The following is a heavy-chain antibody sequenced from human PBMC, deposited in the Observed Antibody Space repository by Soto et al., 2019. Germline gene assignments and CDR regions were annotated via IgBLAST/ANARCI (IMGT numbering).Heavy chain of an antibody. D-gene: IGHD3-10*01. CDR1: GFTFSSYE. CDR2: ISSSGSTI. V-gene: IGHV3-48*03. CDR3: ARELWGARNDALDI. J-gene: IGHJ3*02. Sequence: GGSLRLSCAASGFTFSSYEMNWVRQAPGKGLEWVSYISSSGSTIYYADSVEGRFTISRDNAKNSLYLQMNSLRAEDTAVYYCARELWGARNDALDIWGQGTMVTVS.